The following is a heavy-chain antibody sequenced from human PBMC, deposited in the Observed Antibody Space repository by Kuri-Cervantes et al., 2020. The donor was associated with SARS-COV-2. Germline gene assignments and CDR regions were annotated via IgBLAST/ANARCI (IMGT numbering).Heavy chain of an antibody. J-gene: IGHJ4*02. Sequence: GSLRLSCTVTGDSVNSINYYWTWIRQPPGKGLEWIGEINHSGSTNYNPSLKSRVTISVDTSKNQFSLKLSSVTAADTAVYYCARARPDFWSGYYPAYFDYWGQGTLVTVSS. CDR3: ARARPDFWSGYYPAYFDY. CDR2: INHSGST. V-gene: IGHV4-39*07. D-gene: IGHD3-3*01. CDR1: GDSVNSINYY.